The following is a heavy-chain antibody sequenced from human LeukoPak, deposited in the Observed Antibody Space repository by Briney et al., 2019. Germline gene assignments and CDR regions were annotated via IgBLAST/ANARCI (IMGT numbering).Heavy chain of an antibody. CDR1: GGSISSSSYY. CDR2: IYYSGST. D-gene: IGHD6-19*01. CDR3: ARQESLQWLTAPFDY. V-gene: IGHV4-39*01. Sequence: SETLSLTCTVSGGSISSSSYYWGWIRQPPGKGLEWIGSIYYSGSTYYNPSLKSRVTISVDTSKNQFSLKLSSVTAADTAVYYCARQESLQWLTAPFDYWGQGTLVTVSS. J-gene: IGHJ4*02.